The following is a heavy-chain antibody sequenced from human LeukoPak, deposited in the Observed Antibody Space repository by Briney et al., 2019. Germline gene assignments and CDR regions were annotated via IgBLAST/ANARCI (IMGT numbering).Heavy chain of an antibody. CDR2: ISGSGGST. D-gene: IGHD1-26*01. CDR3: AKDGYRSKVGATAWGAFDI. Sequence: PGGSLRLSCAASGFTFSSYAMSWVRQAPGKGLEWVSAISGSGGSTYYADSVKGRFTISRDNSKNTLYLQMNSLRAEDTAVYYCAKDGYRSKVGATAWGAFDIWGQGTMVTVSS. J-gene: IGHJ3*02. CDR1: GFTFSSYA. V-gene: IGHV3-23*01.